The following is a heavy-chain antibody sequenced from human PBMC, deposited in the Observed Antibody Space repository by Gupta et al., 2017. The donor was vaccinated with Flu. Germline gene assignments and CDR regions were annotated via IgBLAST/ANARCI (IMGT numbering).Heavy chain of an antibody. CDR3: ARGVRYCSGGSCYLYSYYYGLDV. CDR1: GGSFSGYY. J-gene: IGHJ6*02. V-gene: IGHV4-34*01. D-gene: IGHD2-15*01. Sequence: QVQLQQWGAGLLKLSETLSLTCAVYGGSFSGYYWRWIRQPPGKGLEWIGEINHSGSTNYKPSLKSRVTISVDTSKNQFSLKLSSVTAADTAVYYCARGVRYCSGGSCYLYSYYYGLDVWGQGTTVTVSS. CDR2: INHSGST.